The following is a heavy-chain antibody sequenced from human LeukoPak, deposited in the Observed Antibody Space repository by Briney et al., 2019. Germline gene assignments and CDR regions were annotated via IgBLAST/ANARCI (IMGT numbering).Heavy chain of an antibody. Sequence: SETLSLTCTVSGGSISSYYWSWIRQPAGKGLEWIGRIYTSGSTYYNPSLKSRVTISVDRSKNQFSLKLSSVTAADTAVYYCARVLSGSYYDFWSGSLNWFDPWGQGTLVTVSS. CDR3: ARVLSGSYYDFWSGSLNWFDP. V-gene: IGHV4-4*07. CDR2: IYTSGST. CDR1: GGSISSYY. J-gene: IGHJ5*02. D-gene: IGHD3-3*01.